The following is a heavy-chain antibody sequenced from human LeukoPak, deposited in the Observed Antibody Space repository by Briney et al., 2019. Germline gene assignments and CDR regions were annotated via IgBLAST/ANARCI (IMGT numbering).Heavy chain of an antibody. V-gene: IGHV3-23*01. D-gene: IGHD2-2*01. Sequence: GGSLRLSCAASGFTFSTYAMNWVRQAPGKGLEWVSLISDTGNSTYYADSVKGRFTISRDNSKNTLHLQMNSLRAEDTAVYYCARGYCTSTRCYPNWFDPWGQGTLVTVSS. CDR3: ARGYCTSTRCYPNWFDP. J-gene: IGHJ5*02. CDR2: ISDTGNST. CDR1: GFTFSTYA.